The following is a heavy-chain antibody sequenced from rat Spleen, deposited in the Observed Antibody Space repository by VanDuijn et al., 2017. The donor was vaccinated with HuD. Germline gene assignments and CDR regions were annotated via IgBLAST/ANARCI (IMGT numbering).Heavy chain of an antibody. CDR3: TTGIQPRD. J-gene: IGHJ2*01. D-gene: IGHD2-2*01. CDR1: GRTFSNYY. Sequence: EVQLVESGGGLVQPGRSLKLSCAASGRTFSNYYIAWVRQAPTKGLEWVAYISTGGTTTYYRDSVKGRFTISRDDAKSFLYLQMDSLRSEDTATYYCTTGIQPRDWGQGVMVTVSS. V-gene: IGHV5-27*01. CDR2: ISTGGTTT.